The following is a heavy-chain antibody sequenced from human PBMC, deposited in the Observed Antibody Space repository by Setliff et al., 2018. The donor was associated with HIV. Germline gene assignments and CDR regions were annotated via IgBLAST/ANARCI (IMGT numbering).Heavy chain of an antibody. J-gene: IGHJ4*02. V-gene: IGHV4-34*01. Sequence: SETLSLTCAVYGGSFSGYYWSWIRQPPGKGLEWIGEINHSGSTNYNPSLKSRVTISIDTSKNQFSLKLSSVTAADTAVYYCARKPGFCSGGGCRGYFDYWGQGTLVTSPQ. CDR1: GGSFSGYY. D-gene: IGHD2-15*01. CDR3: ARKPGFCSGGGCRGYFDY. CDR2: INHSGST.